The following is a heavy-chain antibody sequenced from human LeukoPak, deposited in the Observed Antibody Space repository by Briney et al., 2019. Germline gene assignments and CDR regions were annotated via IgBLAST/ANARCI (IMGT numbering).Heavy chain of an antibody. CDR2: IYTSGST. V-gene: IGHV4-61*02. J-gene: IGHJ3*02. D-gene: IGHD2-8*02. CDR1: GGSLSSGSYY. CDR3: ARGGTDDAFDI. Sequence: SQTLSLTCTVSGGSLSSGSYYWSWIRQPAGKGLEWIGRIYTSGSTNYNPSLKSRVTISVDTSKNQFSLKLSSVTAADTAVYYCARGGTDDAFDIWGQGTMVTVSS.